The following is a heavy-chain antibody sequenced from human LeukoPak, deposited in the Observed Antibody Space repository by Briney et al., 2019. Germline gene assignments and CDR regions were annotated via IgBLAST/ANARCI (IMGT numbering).Heavy chain of an antibody. V-gene: IGHV3-48*03. CDR3: ASVGSAAGNYYYMDV. CDR1: GFTFSSYE. Sequence: PGGSLRLSCAASGFTFSSYEMNWVRQAPGKGLEWVSYISSSGSTIYYADSVKGRFTISRDNAKNSLYLQMNSLRAEDTAVYYCASVGSAAGNYYYMDVWGKGTTVTISS. J-gene: IGHJ6*03. CDR2: ISSSGSTI. D-gene: IGHD6-13*01.